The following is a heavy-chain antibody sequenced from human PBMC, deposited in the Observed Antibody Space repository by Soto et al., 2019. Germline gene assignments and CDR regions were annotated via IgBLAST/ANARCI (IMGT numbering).Heavy chain of an antibody. CDR2: IYYSGST. CDR3: ARAQTIFGIITVFDY. CDR1: GGSINSGGYY. Sequence: PSETLSFTCTVSGGSINSGGYYWSWIRQHPGKGLEWIGYIYYSGSTYYNPSLKSRVTISIDTSKNQFSLKLSSVTAADTAVYYCARAQTIFGIITVFDYWGQGTLVTVSS. D-gene: IGHD3-3*01. V-gene: IGHV4-31*03. J-gene: IGHJ4*02.